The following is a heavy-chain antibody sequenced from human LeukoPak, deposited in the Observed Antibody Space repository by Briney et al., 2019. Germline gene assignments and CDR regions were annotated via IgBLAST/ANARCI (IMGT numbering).Heavy chain of an antibody. D-gene: IGHD6-19*01. Sequence: GASVKVSCKASGYTFTSYYMHWVRQAPGQGLEWMGIINPSGGSTSYAQKFQGRVTMTRDTSTSIVYMELSSLRSEDTAVYYCASGIAVAGIYRAFDIWGQGTMVTVSS. CDR3: ASGIAVAGIYRAFDI. V-gene: IGHV1-46*01. J-gene: IGHJ3*02. CDR2: INPSGGST. CDR1: GYTFTSYY.